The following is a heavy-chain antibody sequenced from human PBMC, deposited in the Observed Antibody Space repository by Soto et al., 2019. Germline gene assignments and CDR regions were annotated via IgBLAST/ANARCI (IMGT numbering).Heavy chain of an antibody. CDR2: ISAYNGNT. J-gene: IGHJ6*02. Sequence: ASVKVSCKASGYTFTSYGISWVRQAPGQGLEWMGWISAYNGNTNYAQKFQGRVTITADESTSTAYMELSSLRSEDTAVYYCAREGSGYGMDVWGQGTTVTVSS. V-gene: IGHV1-18*01. CDR3: AREGSGYGMDV. CDR1: GYTFTSYG. D-gene: IGHD3-10*01.